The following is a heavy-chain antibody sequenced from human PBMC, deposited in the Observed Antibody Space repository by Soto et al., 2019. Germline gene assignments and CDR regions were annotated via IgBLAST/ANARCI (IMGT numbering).Heavy chain of an antibody. V-gene: IGHV1-46*01. CDR3: ARDQVVAATPYHGMDV. J-gene: IGHJ6*02. Sequence: ASVKAPCKASGYTYTTYYMHWVRQAPGQGLEWMGIINPSGGSTSYAQKFQGRVTMTRDPSTSTVYMELSSLRAEETAVYYCARDQVVAATPYHGMDVWGQGTTVTVS. CDR1: GYTYTTYY. CDR2: INPSGGST. D-gene: IGHD2-15*01.